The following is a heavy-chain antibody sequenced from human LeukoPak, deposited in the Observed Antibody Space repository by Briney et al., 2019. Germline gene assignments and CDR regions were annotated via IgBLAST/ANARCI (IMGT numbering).Heavy chain of an antibody. V-gene: IGHV1-8*02. CDR1: GYSFSDYD. CDR2: VNPKSGST. J-gene: IGHJ4*02. D-gene: IGHD3-16*01. CDR3: ARGVSIRRYAWAY. Sequence: ASVKVSCKASGYSFSDYDIIWVRQAAGQGLEWVGWVNPKSGSTAYAQKFQGRVTMTSSSSITTVYMELSSLRSDGSAVYYCARGVSIRRYAWAYWGQGTLVTVSS.